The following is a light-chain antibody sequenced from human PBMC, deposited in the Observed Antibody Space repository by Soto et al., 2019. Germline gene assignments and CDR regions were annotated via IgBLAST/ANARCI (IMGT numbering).Light chain of an antibody. J-gene: IGLJ2*01. CDR3: SSYTSSSTPYVV. CDR1: SSDVGGYNY. V-gene: IGLV2-14*01. Sequence: QSVLTQPASVSGSPGQSITISCTGTSSDVGGYNYFSWYQQHPGKAPKLMIYEVSNRPSGVSKRFSGSKSGNTASLTISGLQAEDEADYYCSSYTSSSTPYVVFGGGTKVTVL. CDR2: EVS.